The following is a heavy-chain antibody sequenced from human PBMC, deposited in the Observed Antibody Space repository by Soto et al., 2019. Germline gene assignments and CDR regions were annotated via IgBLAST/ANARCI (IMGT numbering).Heavy chain of an antibody. V-gene: IGHV3-15*07. J-gene: IGHJ4*02. CDR1: GFTLSTAY. CDR2: IKRKADGGKT. D-gene: IGHD4-4*01. CDR3: TAGHYSD. Sequence: EVQLVASGGALVKPGGSLTLSCAAFGFTLSTAYINWVRQAPGKGLEWVGHIKRKADGGKTDYAAPVKGRFTISRDDSKNTLALQMSRLQSEDTAVYYCTAGHYSDWGQGTLVTVSS.